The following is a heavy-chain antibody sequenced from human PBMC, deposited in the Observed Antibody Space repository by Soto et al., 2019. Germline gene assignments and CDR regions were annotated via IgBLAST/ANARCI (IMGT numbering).Heavy chain of an antibody. CDR3: ARARSSSWQVHDAFDI. CDR1: GYSISSGYY. J-gene: IGHJ3*02. Sequence: QVQLQESGPGLVKPSETLSLTCAVSGYSISSGYYWGWIRQPPGKGLEWIGSIYHSGSTFYNPSLKSRVTISVDTSKNQFSLKLSSVTAADTAVYYCARARSSSWQVHDAFDIWGQGTMVTVSS. CDR2: IYHSGST. D-gene: IGHD6-13*01. V-gene: IGHV4-38-2*01.